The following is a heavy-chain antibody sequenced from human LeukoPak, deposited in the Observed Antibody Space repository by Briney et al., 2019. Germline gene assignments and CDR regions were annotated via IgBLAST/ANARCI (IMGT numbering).Heavy chain of an antibody. V-gene: IGHV3-13*01. CDR3: ARAHETGENAFDI. CDR2: IGTAADT. Sequence: GGSLRLSCAASRFTFSSYDMHWVRQGTGKGLEWVSGIGTAADTYYLDSVKGRFTISRENAKNSLYLQMNSLRAGDTAVYYCARAHETGENAFDIWGQGTMVTVSS. D-gene: IGHD1-1*01. CDR1: RFTFSSYD. J-gene: IGHJ3*02.